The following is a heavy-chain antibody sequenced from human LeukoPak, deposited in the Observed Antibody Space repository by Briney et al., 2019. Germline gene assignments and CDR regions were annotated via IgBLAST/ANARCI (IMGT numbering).Heavy chain of an antibody. CDR2: ITDSTSTI. CDR1: GFTLSSYS. D-gene: IGHD1-26*01. V-gene: IGHV3-48*02. Sequence: GRSLRLSSAASGFTLSSYSMSWVSQAPGKGMEWVSYITDSTSTIYYGDSVKGRFTISRDNAKNSLYLQMSSLRDEDTAVYYCARRERGWFDPWGQGTLVTVSS. J-gene: IGHJ5*02. CDR3: ARRERGWFDP.